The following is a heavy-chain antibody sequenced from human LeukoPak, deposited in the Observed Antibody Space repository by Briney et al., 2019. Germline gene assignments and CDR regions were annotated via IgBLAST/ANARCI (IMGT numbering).Heavy chain of an antibody. CDR3: ARADPYSSSSALDY. D-gene: IGHD6-6*01. V-gene: IGHV4-34*09. CDR1: GGSFSGYY. Sequence: SETLSLTCAVYGGSFSGYYWSWIRQPPGKGLEWIGSIYDSGSTYYNPSLKSRVTISVDTSKNQFSLKLSSVTAADTAVYYCARADPYSSSSALDYWGQGTLVTVSS. J-gene: IGHJ4*02. CDR2: IYDSGST.